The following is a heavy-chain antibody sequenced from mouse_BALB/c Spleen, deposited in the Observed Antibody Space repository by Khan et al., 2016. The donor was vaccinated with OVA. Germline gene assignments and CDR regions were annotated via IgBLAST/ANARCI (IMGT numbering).Heavy chain of an antibody. J-gene: IGHJ4*01. CDR2: ISYSGST. Sequence: EVQLQESGPGLVKPSQSLSLTCTVTGYSITSDYAWNWIRQFPGNKLEWMGYISYSGSTSYNPSLKSRISITRDTSKTQFFLQLNSVTTEDTATYYCARYYYGSSYDYAMDYWGQGTSVTVSS. CDR3: ARYYYGSSYDYAMDY. CDR1: GYSITSDYA. V-gene: IGHV3-2*02. D-gene: IGHD1-1*01.